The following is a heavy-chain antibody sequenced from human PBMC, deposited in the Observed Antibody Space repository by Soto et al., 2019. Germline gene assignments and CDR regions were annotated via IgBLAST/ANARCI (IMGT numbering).Heavy chain of an antibody. J-gene: IGHJ2*01. D-gene: IGHD2-8*01. CDR2: LSTSVRT. CDR1: GDSIGNFY. CDR3: ERGMGRYFDL. Sequence: AXATLSLACTVSGDSIGNFYWSWIRQPAGKGLESIGRLSTSVRTNYSPSLQSRVTMSLDTSKNRFSLRLTSVSAADTAVYFCERGMGRYFDLWGRGTLVTVSS. V-gene: IGHV4-4*07.